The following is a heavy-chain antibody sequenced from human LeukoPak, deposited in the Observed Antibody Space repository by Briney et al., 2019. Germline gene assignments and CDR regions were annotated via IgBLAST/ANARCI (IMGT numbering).Heavy chain of an antibody. V-gene: IGHV3-64*01. CDR1: GFTFSTYP. CDR3: ARGGLVGPTPYLDS. J-gene: IGHJ4*02. D-gene: IGHD1-26*01. Sequence: GWSLKLSCAASGFTFSTYPMYWVRQTPGRGPEYVSGINNNGDRTYYAKSVKGRFTISRDNSKNTLYLQVGSLRAEDMAVYYCARGGLVGPTPYLDSWGQGNLVTVSS. CDR2: INNNGDRT.